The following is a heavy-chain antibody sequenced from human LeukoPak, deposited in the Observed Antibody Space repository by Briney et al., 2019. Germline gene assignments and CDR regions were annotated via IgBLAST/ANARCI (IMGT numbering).Heavy chain of an antibody. V-gene: IGHV3-48*04. J-gene: IGHJ4*02. Sequence: GGSLRLSCAASGFTFNTYSMDWVRQAPGKGLEWVSYISSHSNTIYYADSVKGRFTISRDNAKSSMYLQMNRLRAEETAVYYCARGYSSGGSSSLFDYWGQGNLVTVSS. CDR2: ISSHSNTI. CDR3: ARGYSSGGSSSLFDY. D-gene: IGHD2-15*01. CDR1: GFTFNTYS.